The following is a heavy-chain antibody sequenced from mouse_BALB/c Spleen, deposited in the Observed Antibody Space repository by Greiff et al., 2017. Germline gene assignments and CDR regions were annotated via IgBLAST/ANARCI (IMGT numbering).Heavy chain of an antibody. CDR2: ISDGGSYT. CDR3: ARDAFYDGYSAWFAY. Sequence: EVKLMESGGGLVKPGGSLKLSCAASGFTFSDYYMYWVRQTPEKRLEWVATISDGGSYTYYPDSVKGRFTISRDNAKNNLYLQMSSLKSEDTAMYYCARDAFYDGYSAWFAYWGQGTLVTVSA. V-gene: IGHV5-4*02. CDR1: GFTFSDYY. J-gene: IGHJ3*01. D-gene: IGHD2-3*01.